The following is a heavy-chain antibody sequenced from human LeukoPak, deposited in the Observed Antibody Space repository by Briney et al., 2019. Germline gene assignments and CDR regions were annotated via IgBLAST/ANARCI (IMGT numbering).Heavy chain of an antibody. D-gene: IGHD1-26*01. CDR2: ISSSSSYI. V-gene: IGHV3-21*01. Sequence: GGSLRHSCAASGFTFSSYGMNWVRQAPGKGLEWVSSISSSSSYIYYADSVKGRFTISRDNAKNSLYLQMNSLRAEDTAVYYCARGGQWELPYYFDYWGQGTLVTVSS. J-gene: IGHJ4*02. CDR3: ARGGQWELPYYFDY. CDR1: GFTFSSYG.